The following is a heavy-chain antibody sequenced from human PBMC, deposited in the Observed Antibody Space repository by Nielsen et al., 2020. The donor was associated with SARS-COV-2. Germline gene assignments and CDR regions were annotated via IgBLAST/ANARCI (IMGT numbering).Heavy chain of an antibody. J-gene: IGHJ4*02. D-gene: IGHD6-19*01. CDR3: AKRSGYTSGWYGDY. CDR1: GFTFSSYG. V-gene: IGHV3-30*18. Sequence: SCAASGFTFSSYGMHWVRQAPGKGLEWVAVISYDGSNKYYADSVKGRFTISRDNSKNTLYLQMNSLRAEDTAVYYCAKRSGYTSGWYGDYWGQGTLVTVSS. CDR2: ISYDGSNK.